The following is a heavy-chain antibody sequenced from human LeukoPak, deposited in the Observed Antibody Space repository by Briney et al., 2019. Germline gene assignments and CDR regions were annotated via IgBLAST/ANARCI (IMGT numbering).Heavy chain of an antibody. CDR3: AREAGSSWATRYFYIDL. J-gene: IGHJ2*01. CDR2: LSGSARYI. Sequence: NPGGSLRLSCAASGFTFSSYGMNWVRQAPGKGLEWVSSLSGSARYIYYTDSLKGRFTISRDNAKNSLYLQMDSLTADDTAVYYCAREAGSSWATRYFYIDLWGRGTLVTVSS. D-gene: IGHD6-13*01. V-gene: IGHV3-21*01. CDR1: GFTFSSYG.